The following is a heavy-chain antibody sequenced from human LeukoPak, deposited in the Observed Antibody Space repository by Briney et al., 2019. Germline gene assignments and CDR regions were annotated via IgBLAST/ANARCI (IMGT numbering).Heavy chain of an antibody. Sequence: GGSLRLSCAASGFTFNTYSMNWIRQTPGKGLEWISYISSSSSTIYYADSVKGRFTISRDNAKNSLYLQMNSLRAEDTAVYYCARDLYDFWGGYGFDYWGQGTLVTVSS. CDR2: ISSSSSTI. V-gene: IGHV3-48*01. CDR1: GFTFNTYS. D-gene: IGHD3-3*01. CDR3: ARDLYDFWGGYGFDY. J-gene: IGHJ4*02.